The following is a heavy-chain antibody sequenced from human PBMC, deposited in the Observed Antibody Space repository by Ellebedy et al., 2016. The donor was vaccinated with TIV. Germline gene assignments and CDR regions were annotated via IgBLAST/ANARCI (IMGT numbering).Heavy chain of an antibody. V-gene: IGHV3-30*02. CDR1: GFTFRSYG. CDR2: IQYDESDT. Sequence: GESLKISCAASGFTFRSYGMYWVRQAPGKGLEWAAFIQYDESDTHYADSVKGRFTISRDNSKNTLYLQMNSLRAEDTAVYYCAAGLGPMERLDYWGQGTLVTVSS. J-gene: IGHJ4*02. CDR3: AAGLGPMERLDY. D-gene: IGHD1-1*01.